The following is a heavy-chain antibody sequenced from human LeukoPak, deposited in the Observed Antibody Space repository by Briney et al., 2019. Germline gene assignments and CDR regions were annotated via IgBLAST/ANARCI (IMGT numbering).Heavy chain of an antibody. V-gene: IGHV3-21*01. CDR2: ISSSSSYI. Sequence: GGSLRLSCAASGFTFSSYSMNWVRQAPGKGLEWVSSISSSSSYIYYADSVKGRFTISRDNDKNSLYLQMNSLRAEDTAVYYCARDLIAAAGTWWFDPWGQGTLVAVSS. D-gene: IGHD6-13*01. CDR3: ARDLIAAAGTWWFDP. CDR1: GFTFSSYS. J-gene: IGHJ5*02.